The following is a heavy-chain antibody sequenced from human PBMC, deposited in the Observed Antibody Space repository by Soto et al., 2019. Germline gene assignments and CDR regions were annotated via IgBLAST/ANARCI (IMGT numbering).Heavy chain of an antibody. Sequence: QVQLVQSGAEVKKPGSSVKDSCKASGGTFSSYAISWVRQAPGQGLEWMGEIIPIFGTANYAQKFQGRVTITADESTSTAYMALSSLRSEDTAVYYCARDRGPSSGYYPYWFDPWGQGTLVTVSS. D-gene: IGHD3-22*01. CDR1: GGTFSSYA. V-gene: IGHV1-69*12. CDR3: ARDRGPSSGYYPYWFDP. J-gene: IGHJ5*02. CDR2: IIPIFGTA.